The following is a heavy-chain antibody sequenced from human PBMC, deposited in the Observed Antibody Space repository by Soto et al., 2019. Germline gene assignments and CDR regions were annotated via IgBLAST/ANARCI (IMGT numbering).Heavy chain of an antibody. CDR3: ARDRIPADCSSTSCYEIYYYYYGMDV. Sequence: SVKVSCKASGGTFSSYAISWVRQAPGQGLEWMGGIIPIFGTANYAQKFQGRVTITADESTSTAYMELSSLRSEDTVVYYCARDRIPADCSSTSCYEIYYYYYGMDVWGQGTTVTVSS. J-gene: IGHJ6*02. V-gene: IGHV1-69*13. CDR2: IIPIFGTA. D-gene: IGHD2-2*01. CDR1: GGTFSSYA.